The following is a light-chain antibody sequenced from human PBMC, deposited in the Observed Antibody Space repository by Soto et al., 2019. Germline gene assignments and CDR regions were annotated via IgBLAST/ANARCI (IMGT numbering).Light chain of an antibody. V-gene: IGKV1-5*03. J-gene: IGKJ4*01. CDR3: QQYESYPMT. CDR1: QSINSW. CDR2: KAS. Sequence: DSQMTQYPSTLSASVGDRVTITCRASQSINSWLAWYQQKPGKAPKLLISKASTLQSGVPPRFSRSGSGTAFTLTISSLQPDDFATYYCQQYESYPMTFGGGTKVEIK.